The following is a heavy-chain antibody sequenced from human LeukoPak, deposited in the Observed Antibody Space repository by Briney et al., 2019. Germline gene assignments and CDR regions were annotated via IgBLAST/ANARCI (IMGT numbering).Heavy chain of an antibody. CDR3: AKDYNRGLPYY. V-gene: IGHV3-30*18. CDR1: GFSFNSHG. D-gene: IGHD2-21*01. J-gene: IGHJ4*02. Sequence: KPGRSLRLSCAASGFSFNSHGMHWVRQAPDKGLEWVAVISDDGSKGYYADSVKGRFTISRENSKNVLYLQMSSLRAEDTAVYYCAKDYNRGLPYYWGQGTLVIVSS. CDR2: ISDDGSKG.